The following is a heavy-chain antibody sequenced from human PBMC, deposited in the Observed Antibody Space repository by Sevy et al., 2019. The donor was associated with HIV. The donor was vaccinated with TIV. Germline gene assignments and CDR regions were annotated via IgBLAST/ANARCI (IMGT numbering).Heavy chain of an antibody. Sequence: SETLSLTCTVSGGSIGRYYWSWIRQSPGRGLEWIGHIYYDGSTDYNSSLKSRVTISLDTSKNQFSLSLNSVTAADTAVYYCARDAGNYHDSSNYYYVYAFDIWGQRTLVTVSS. D-gene: IGHD3-22*01. J-gene: IGHJ3*02. V-gene: IGHV4-59*01. CDR2: IYYDGST. CDR3: ARDAGNYHDSSNYYYVYAFDI. CDR1: GGSIGRYY.